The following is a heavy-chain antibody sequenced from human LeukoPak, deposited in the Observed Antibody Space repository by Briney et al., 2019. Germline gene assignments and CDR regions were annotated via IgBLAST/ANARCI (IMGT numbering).Heavy chain of an antibody. CDR1: GHTFTGYY. V-gene: IGHV1-2*06. J-gene: IGHJ4*02. Sequence: ASVKVSCKASGHTFTGYYMHWVRQAPGQGLEWMGRINPNSGGTNYAQKFQGRVTMTRDTSISTAYMELSRLRSDDTAVYYCARAFRIAARPADYWGQGTLVTVSS. CDR3: ARAFRIAARPADY. CDR2: INPNSGGT. D-gene: IGHD6-6*01.